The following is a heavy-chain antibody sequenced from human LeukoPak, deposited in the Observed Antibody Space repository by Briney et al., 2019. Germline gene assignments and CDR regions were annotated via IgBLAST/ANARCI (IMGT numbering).Heavy chain of an antibody. CDR2: IYYSGNT. Sequence: SETLSLTRTVSGVSISSSNSYWGWIRQPPGKGLEWIGSIYYSGNTYYNASLKSQVSISIDTSKNQFSLKLSSVTAADTAVYYCARGHPLWFGESYPYYFDYWGQGTLVTVSS. J-gene: IGHJ4*02. CDR3: ARGHPLWFGESYPYYFDY. V-gene: IGHV4-39*01. D-gene: IGHD3-10*01. CDR1: GVSISSSNSY.